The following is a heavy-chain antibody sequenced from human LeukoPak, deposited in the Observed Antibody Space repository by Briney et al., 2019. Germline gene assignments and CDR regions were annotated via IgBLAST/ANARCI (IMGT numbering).Heavy chain of an antibody. Sequence: GSLRLSCAASGFTFSSYGMNWVRQAPGKGLEWVSYISSTSSTIYYAGSVQGRFTISRDNAKDSLYLQMNSLRAEDTAVYYCARARGAFDIWGQGTMVTVSS. CDR2: ISSTSSTI. V-gene: IGHV3-48*04. CDR1: GFTFSSYG. CDR3: ARARGAFDI. J-gene: IGHJ3*02.